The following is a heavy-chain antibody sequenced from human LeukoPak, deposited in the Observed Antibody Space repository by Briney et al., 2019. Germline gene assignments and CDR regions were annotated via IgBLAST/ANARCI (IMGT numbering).Heavy chain of an antibody. D-gene: IGHD1-26*01. CDR2: INPNSGGT. Sequence: ASVKVSCKASGYTFTGYYMHWVRQAPGQGLEWMGWINPNSGGTNYAQKFQGRVTMTRDTSISTACMELSRLRSDDTAVYYCARDSEGGATSGDYWGQGTLVTVSS. V-gene: IGHV1-2*02. J-gene: IGHJ4*02. CDR3: ARDSEGGATSGDY. CDR1: GYTFTGYY.